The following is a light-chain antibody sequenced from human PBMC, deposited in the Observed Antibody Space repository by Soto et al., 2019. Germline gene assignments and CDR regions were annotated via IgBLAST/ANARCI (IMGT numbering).Light chain of an antibody. CDR3: QQYYSTPNT. CDR2: WAS. CDR1: QSVLYSSNNKNY. V-gene: IGKV4-1*01. Sequence: DIVMTQSPDSLAVSLGERATINCKSSQSVLYSSNNKNYLAWYQQKPGQPPKLLIYWASTRESGVPDRFSGRGSWTDFTLTISSLQAEDVAVYYCQQYYSTPNTFGQRTKLEIK. J-gene: IGKJ2*01.